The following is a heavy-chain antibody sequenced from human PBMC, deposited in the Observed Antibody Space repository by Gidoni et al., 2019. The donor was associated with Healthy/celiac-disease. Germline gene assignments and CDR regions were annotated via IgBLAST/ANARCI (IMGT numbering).Heavy chain of an antibody. CDR3: ARGVVVVAATPGYYYYYMDV. D-gene: IGHD2-15*01. Sequence: QVQLVQSGAEVKKPGSSVKVSCQAAGGTFSSYAISRVRQAPGQGLEWMGGIIPIFGTANYAQKFQGRVTITADESTSTAYMELSSLRSEDTAVYYCARGVVVVAATPGYYYYYMDVWGKGTTVTVSS. V-gene: IGHV1-69*01. CDR2: IIPIFGTA. J-gene: IGHJ6*03. CDR1: GGTFSSYA.